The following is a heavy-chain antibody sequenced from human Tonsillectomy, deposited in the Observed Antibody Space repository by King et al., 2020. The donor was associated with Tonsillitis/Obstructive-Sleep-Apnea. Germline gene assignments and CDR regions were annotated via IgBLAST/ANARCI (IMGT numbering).Heavy chain of an antibody. CDR3: AREPGDIVVAPAALNWFDP. CDR1: GYTFTSYA. J-gene: IGHJ5*02. CDR2: INVDNGNT. Sequence: QLVQSGAEVKKPGASVKVSCKASGYTFTSYAMHWVRQAPGQRLEWMGWINVDNGNTKYSQKFQGRVTITRDTSASTAYMELSSLRAEDTAVYYCAREPGDIVVAPAALNWFDPWGQGTLVTVSS. D-gene: IGHD2-2*01. V-gene: IGHV1-3*01.